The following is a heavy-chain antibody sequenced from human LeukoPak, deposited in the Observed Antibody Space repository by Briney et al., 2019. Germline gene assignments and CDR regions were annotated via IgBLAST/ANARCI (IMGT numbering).Heavy chain of an antibody. D-gene: IGHD3-10*01. J-gene: IGHJ4*02. Sequence: SQTLSLTCAISGDSVSSNSAAWNWIRQSPSRGLEWLGRTYYRSKWYNDYAVSVKSRITINPDTSKNQFSLQLNSVTPEDTAVYYCARGGFLWFGEFPYYFDYWGQGTLVTVSS. CDR3: ARGGFLWFGEFPYYFDY. V-gene: IGHV6-1*01. CDR2: TYYRSKWYN. CDR1: GDSVSSNSAA.